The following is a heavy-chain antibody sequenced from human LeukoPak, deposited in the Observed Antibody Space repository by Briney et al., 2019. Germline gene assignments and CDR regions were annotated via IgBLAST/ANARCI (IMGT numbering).Heavy chain of an antibody. Sequence: SETLSLTCTVPSGSISTYYWSWIRQPPGKGLERIGYMHYSGSTNYNPSLNSRITISLDTSKNQFSLKLCSLAAAHTAVYYFASFYCFSAYYHYSMDVWGKGTMVTVSS. CDR2: MHYSGST. CDR1: SGSISTYY. CDR3: ASFYCFSAYYHYSMDV. D-gene: IGHD2-15*01. J-gene: IGHJ6*03. V-gene: IGHV4-59*01.